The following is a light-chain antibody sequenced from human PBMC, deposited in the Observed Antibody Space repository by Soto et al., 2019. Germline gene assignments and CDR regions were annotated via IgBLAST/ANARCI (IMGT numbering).Light chain of an antibody. CDR1: SSDVGSYNL. V-gene: IGLV2-23*02. J-gene: IGLJ1*01. Sequence: SALTQPASVSGSPGQSITISCTGTSSDVGSYNLVSWYQQHPGKAPKLMIYEVSKRPSGVSNRSSGSKSGNTASLTISGLQAEDEADYYCCSYAGSSTYVFGTGTKVTV. CDR2: EVS. CDR3: CSYAGSSTYV.